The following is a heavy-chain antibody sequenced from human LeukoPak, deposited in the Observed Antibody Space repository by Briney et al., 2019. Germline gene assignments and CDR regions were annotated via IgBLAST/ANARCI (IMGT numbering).Heavy chain of an antibody. CDR2: IYYSGST. CDR1: GGSISSYY. D-gene: IGHD3-22*01. CDR3: ARHLPYYDSSGYYLDAFDI. V-gene: IGHV4-59*08. J-gene: IGHJ3*02. Sequence: SETLSLTCTVSGGSISSYYWSWIRQPPGKGLEWIGYIYYSGSTNYNPSLKSRATISVDTSKNQFSLKLSSVTAADTAVYYCARHLPYYDSSGYYLDAFDIWGQGTMVTVSS.